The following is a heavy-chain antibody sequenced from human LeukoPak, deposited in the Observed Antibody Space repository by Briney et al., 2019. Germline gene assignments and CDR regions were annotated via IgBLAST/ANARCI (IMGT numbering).Heavy chain of an antibody. V-gene: IGHV3-21*01. CDR3: ARDQISGWYRLFDY. CDR1: GFTFSSYS. D-gene: IGHD6-19*01. J-gene: IGHJ4*02. CDR2: ISSSSSYI. Sequence: PGGSLRLSCAAYGFTFSSYSMNWVRQAPGKGMEWVSSISSSSSYIYYADSVKGRFTISRDNAKNSLYLQMNSLRAEDTAVYYCARDQISGWYRLFDYWGQGTLVTVSS.